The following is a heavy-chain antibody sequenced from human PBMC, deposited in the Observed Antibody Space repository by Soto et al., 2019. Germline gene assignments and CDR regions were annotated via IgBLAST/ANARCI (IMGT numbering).Heavy chain of an antibody. CDR3: ARGPWRLAGATHSYCGMDV. CDR2: ISGPADTI. V-gene: IGHV3-23*01. Sequence: EVQLLESGGGLVQPGGSLRLSCAASGFTFSSYAMSWVRQAPGAGLEWVSAISGPADTIYYADSVKGRFSMSRDNSRNTLFLQMNSLRVEDTAVYYCARGPWRLAGATHSYCGMDVWGQGTTVTVSS. D-gene: IGHD1-26*01. J-gene: IGHJ6*02. CDR1: GFTFSSYA.